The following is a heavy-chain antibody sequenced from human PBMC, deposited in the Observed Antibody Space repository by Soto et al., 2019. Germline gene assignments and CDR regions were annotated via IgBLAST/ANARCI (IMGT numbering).Heavy chain of an antibody. CDR2: IYYSGST. Sequence: SETLSLTCTVSGGSISSGGYYWSWIRQHPGKGLEWIGYIYYSGSTYYNPSLKSRVTISVDTSKNQFSLKLSSVTAADTAVYYCARDGATSGSEDAFDIWGQGTMVTVSS. CDR1: GGSISSGGYY. V-gene: IGHV4-31*03. D-gene: IGHD1-26*01. CDR3: ARDGATSGSEDAFDI. J-gene: IGHJ3*02.